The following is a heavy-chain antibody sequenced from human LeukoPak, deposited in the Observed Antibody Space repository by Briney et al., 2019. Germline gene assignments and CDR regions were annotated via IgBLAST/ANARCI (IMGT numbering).Heavy chain of an antibody. CDR2: ISGRSGSS. Sequence: GGSLRLSCAASGFTFSSYAMTWVRQSPGKGLEWVSAISGRSGSSYSADSVKGRFTISRDNSKNTLYLQMNSLKTEDTAVYYCAKGHDYGDYAIYYFDSWGQGTLVTVSS. V-gene: IGHV3-23*01. D-gene: IGHD4-17*01. CDR1: GFTFSSYA. J-gene: IGHJ4*02. CDR3: AKGHDYGDYAIYYFDS.